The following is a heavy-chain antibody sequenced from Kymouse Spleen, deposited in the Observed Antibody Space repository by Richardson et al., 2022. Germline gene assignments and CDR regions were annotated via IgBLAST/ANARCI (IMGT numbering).Heavy chain of an antibody. CDR3: TTDGYYYGSGSYPSYYYYYGMDV. Sequence: EVQLVESGGGLVKPGGSLRLSCAASGFTFSNAWMSWVRQAPGKGLEWVGRIKSKTDGGTTDYAAPVKGRFTISRDDSKNTLYLQMNSLKTEDTAVYYCTTDGYYYGSGSYPSYYYYYGMDVWGQGTTVTVSS. CDR2: IKSKTDGGTT. V-gene: IGHV3-15*01. J-gene: IGHJ6*02. CDR1: GFTFSNAW. D-gene: IGHD3-10*01.